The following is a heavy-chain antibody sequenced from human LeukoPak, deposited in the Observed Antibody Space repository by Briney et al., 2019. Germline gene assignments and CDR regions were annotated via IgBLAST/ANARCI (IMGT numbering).Heavy chain of an antibody. CDR2: ISGSGGST. J-gene: IGHJ4*02. D-gene: IGHD3-10*01. V-gene: IGHV3-23*01. CDR1: GFTFSSYG. Sequence: PGGSLRLSCAASGFTFSSYGMSWVRQAPGKGLEWVSAISGSGGSTYYADSVKGRFTISRDNSKNTLYLQMNSLRAEDTAVYYCAKDPLTMVRGVTAYYFDYWGQGTLVTVSS. CDR3: AKDPLTMVRGVTAYYFDY.